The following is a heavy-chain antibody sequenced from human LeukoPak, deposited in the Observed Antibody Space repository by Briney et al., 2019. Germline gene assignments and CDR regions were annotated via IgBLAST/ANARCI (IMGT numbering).Heavy chain of an antibody. CDR2: IYYSGST. J-gene: IGHJ4*02. Sequence: SETLSLTCTVSGGSISSSSYYWGWIRQPPGKGLEWIGSIYYSGSTYYNPSLKSRVTISVDTSKNQFSLKLSSVTAADTAVYYCAIREGFLEWYGLIANYWGQGTLVTVSS. D-gene: IGHD3-3*01. V-gene: IGHV4-39*01. CDR3: AIREGFLEWYGLIANY. CDR1: GGSISSSSYY.